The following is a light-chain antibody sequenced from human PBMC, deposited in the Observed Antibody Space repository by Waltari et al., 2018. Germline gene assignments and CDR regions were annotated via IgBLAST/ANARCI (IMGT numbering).Light chain of an antibody. CDR1: QDISKQ. J-gene: IGKJ3*01. Sequence: DIQMIQSPSSLSASVRDSVLITCQASQDISKQLNWYQQKPGKAPKLLIYDASNLEPGIPSRVSGSGYGSHFTFTISSLQPEDIATYYCQHYDDLQFTFGPGTTVDIK. CDR2: DAS. V-gene: IGKV1-33*01. CDR3: QHYDDLQFT.